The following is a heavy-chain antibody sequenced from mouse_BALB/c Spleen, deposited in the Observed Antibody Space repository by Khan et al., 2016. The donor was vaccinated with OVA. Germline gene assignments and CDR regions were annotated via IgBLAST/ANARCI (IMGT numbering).Heavy chain of an antibody. D-gene: IGHD2-1*01. CDR1: GYTFTSYW. CDR2: IYPGSDSI. V-gene: IGHV1S22*01. Sequence: LQQPGSALVRPGASVKLSCKASGYTFTSYWMHWVKQRHGQGLEWIGNIYPGSDSINYDEKFKSKGTLTVDTSSSTAYIHLSSLTSEDSAVDYCTRGGYFGKSLFAYWGQGTLVTVSA. J-gene: IGHJ3*01. CDR3: TRGGYFGKSLFAY.